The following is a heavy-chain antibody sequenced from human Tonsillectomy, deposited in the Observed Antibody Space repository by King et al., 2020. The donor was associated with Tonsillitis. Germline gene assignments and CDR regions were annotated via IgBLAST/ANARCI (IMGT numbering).Heavy chain of an antibody. J-gene: IGHJ6*02. Sequence: VQLVESGGGLVKPGGSLRLSCAASGFTFSNAWMSWVRQAPGKGLEWVGRIKSKTDGGTTDYAAPVKGRFTISRDDSKNTLYLQMNSLKTEDTAVYYCTILGYSYGPEYYYYGMDVWGQGTTVTVSS. CDR3: TILGYSYGPEYYYYGMDV. D-gene: IGHD5-18*01. CDR2: IKSKTDGGTT. CDR1: GFTFSNAW. V-gene: IGHV3-15*01.